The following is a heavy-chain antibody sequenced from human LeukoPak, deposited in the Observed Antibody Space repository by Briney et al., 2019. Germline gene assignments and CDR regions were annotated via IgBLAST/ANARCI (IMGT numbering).Heavy chain of an antibody. D-gene: IGHD6-13*01. CDR1: GGSISSGSYY. CDR2: IYTSGST. Sequence: SETLSLTCTVSGGSISSGSYYWSWIRQPAGKGLEWIGRIYTSGSTNYNPSLKSRVTISVDTSKNQFSLKLSSVTAADTAVYYCARESVGGQQLVGPYNWFDPWGLGTLVTVSS. J-gene: IGHJ5*02. V-gene: IGHV4-61*02. CDR3: ARESVGGQQLVGPYNWFDP.